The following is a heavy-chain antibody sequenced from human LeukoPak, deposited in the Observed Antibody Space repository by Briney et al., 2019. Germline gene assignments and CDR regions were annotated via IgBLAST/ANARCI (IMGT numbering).Heavy chain of an antibody. J-gene: IGHJ5*02. CDR3: ARDSGSGGP. D-gene: IGHD6-19*01. V-gene: IGHV3-7*01. Sequence: GGSLRLSCAASGFTVNSSYMSWVRQAPGKGLEWVAHIKPDGSEKNYVDSVKGRFTLFRDDAKNSVYLQMNSLRVEDTAVYYCARDSGSGGPWGQGTLVTVSS. CDR2: IKPDGSEK. CDR1: GFTVNSSY.